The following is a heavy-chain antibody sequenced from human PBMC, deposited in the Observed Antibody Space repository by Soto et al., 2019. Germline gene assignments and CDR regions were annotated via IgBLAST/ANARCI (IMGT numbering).Heavy chain of an antibody. J-gene: IGHJ6*02. D-gene: IGHD2-21*01. CDR2: MNANSGRT. V-gene: IGHV1-8*02. CDR3: ARSRASGSPIRYYFGMDV. CDR1: GYANTIYD. Sequence: ASVNVSCKTSGYANTIYDINWVRQATGQGLEWMGYMNANSGRTGYAQKFQDRFTMTWDTSISTAYMQLSSLTSEDTAVYYCARSRASGSPIRYYFGMDVWGQGTTVTVSS.